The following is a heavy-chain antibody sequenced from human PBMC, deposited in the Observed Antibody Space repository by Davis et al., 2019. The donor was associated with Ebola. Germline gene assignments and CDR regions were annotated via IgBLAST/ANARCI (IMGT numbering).Heavy chain of an antibody. CDR2: INVANGNT. D-gene: IGHD2-2*01. CDR3: ARDRCSSTSCYYYYGMDV. V-gene: IGHV1-3*01. J-gene: IGHJ6*02. CDR1: GYTFTTYP. Sequence: ASVKVSCKASGYTFTTYPIHWVRQAPGQRLEWMGWINVANGNTQYSEKFQGRVTISRDTSASTAYMELSSLRSEDTAVYYCARDRCSSTSCYYYYGMDVWGQGTTVTVSS.